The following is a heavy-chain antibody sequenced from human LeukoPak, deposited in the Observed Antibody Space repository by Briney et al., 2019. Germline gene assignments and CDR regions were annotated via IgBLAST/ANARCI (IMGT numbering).Heavy chain of an antibody. CDR1: GGSISSYY. V-gene: IGHV4-59*08. D-gene: IGHD3-10*01. Sequence: PSETLSLTCTVSGGSISSYYWSWIRQPPGKGLEWIGYIYYNGSTNYNPSLKSRVTISVDTSKNQFSLKLSSVTAADTAVYYCARHVGFITMVRGVINNNWFDPWGQGTLVTVSS. J-gene: IGHJ5*02. CDR2: IYYNGST. CDR3: ARHVGFITMVRGVINNNWFDP.